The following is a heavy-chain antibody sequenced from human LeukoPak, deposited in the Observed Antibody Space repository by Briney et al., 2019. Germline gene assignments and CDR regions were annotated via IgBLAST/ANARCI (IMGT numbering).Heavy chain of an antibody. CDR3: ARDSGYATYYFDY. J-gene: IGHJ4*02. CDR2: IYSGGST. D-gene: IGHD5-12*01. Sequence: GGSLRLSCAASGFTVSSNYKSWVRQAPGKGLEWVSVIYSGGSTYYADSVKGRFTISRDNSKNTLYLQMNSLRAEDTAVYYCARDSGYATYYFDYWGQGTLVTVSS. CDR1: GFTVSSNY. V-gene: IGHV3-53*01.